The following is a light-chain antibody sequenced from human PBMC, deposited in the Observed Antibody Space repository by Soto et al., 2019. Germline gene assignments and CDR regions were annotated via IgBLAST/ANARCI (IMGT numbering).Light chain of an antibody. CDR3: QQYNSYWT. V-gene: IGKV1-33*01. Sequence: DIQMTQSPSSLSASVGDRVTITCRASQSISSYLNWYQQKPGKAPKLLIYDASNLESGVPSRFSGSGSGTEFTLTISSLQPDDFATYYCQQYNSYWTFGQGTKVDIK. J-gene: IGKJ1*01. CDR1: QSISSY. CDR2: DAS.